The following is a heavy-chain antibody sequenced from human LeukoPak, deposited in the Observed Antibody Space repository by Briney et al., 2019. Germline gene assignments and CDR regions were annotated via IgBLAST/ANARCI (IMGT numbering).Heavy chain of an antibody. CDR3: ARARGYSYGHDY. CDR1: GGSISSYY. V-gene: IGHV4-59*01. J-gene: IGHJ4*02. CDR2: IDYSGST. D-gene: IGHD5-18*01. Sequence: KSSETLSLTCTVPGGSISSYYWSWIRQPLGKGLEWIGYIDYSGSTNYNPSLKSRVTISVDTSKNQFSLKLSSVTAADTAVYYCARARGYSYGHDYWGQGTLVTVSS.